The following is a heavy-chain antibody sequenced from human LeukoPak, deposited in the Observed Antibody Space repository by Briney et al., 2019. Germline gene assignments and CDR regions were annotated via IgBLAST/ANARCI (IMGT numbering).Heavy chain of an antibody. D-gene: IGHD3-10*01. Sequence: ASVKVSCKASGGTFSSYAISWVRQAPGQGLEWMGGIIPIFGTANYAQKFQGRVTITTDESTSTAYMELSSLRSEDTAVYYCAKEEVDGEVGELLYPYNWFDPWGQGTLVTVSS. CDR3: AKEEVDGEVGELLYPYNWFDP. CDR1: GGTFSSYA. V-gene: IGHV1-69*05. J-gene: IGHJ5*02. CDR2: IIPIFGTA.